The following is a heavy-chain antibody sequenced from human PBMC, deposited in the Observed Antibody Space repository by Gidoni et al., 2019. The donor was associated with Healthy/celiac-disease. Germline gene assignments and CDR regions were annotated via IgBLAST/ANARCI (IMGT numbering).Heavy chain of an antibody. CDR2: IKSITDGGTT. J-gene: IGHJ4*02. Sequence: EVQLVESGGGLVKPGGSPRLSCTPSGFTVSNAWMSWVRQAPGKGLEWVGRIKSITDGGTTDYAATVKGRFTISTDDSKNTLYLQMNSLKTEDTAVYYCTTDRRWGLLPYYFDYWGQGTLVTVSS. V-gene: IGHV3-15*01. CDR3: TTDRRWGLLPYYFDY. D-gene: IGHD1-26*01. CDR1: GFTVSNAW.